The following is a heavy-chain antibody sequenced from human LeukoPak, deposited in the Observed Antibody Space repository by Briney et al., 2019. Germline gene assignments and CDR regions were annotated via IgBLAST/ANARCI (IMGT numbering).Heavy chain of an antibody. CDR1: GFAANGFTITTYG. Sequence: GGSLRLSCAASGFAANGFTITTYGMSWVRQAPGKGLEWVANINQDGNEKYYVASVKGRFTISRDNAKNSMYLQMNRLRAEDTAVYCGATGFDGHYCLHIWGQGTMVTVSS. CDR2: INQDGNEK. J-gene: IGHJ3*02. V-gene: IGHV3-7*05. D-gene: IGHD5-24*01. CDR3: ATGFDGHYCLHI.